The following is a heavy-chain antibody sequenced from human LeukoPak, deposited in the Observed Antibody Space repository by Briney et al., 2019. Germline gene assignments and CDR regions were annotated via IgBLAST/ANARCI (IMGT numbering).Heavy chain of an antibody. CDR1: GGSFSGYY. CDR2: INHSGST. CDR3: ARGRSIVGATGGRGMDV. Sequence: SETLSLTCAVYGGSFSGYYWSWIRQPPGKGLEWIGEINHSGSTNYNPSLKSRVTISVDTSKNQFSLKLSSVTAADTAVYYCARGRSIVGATGGRGMDVGGQGTTVTVSS. D-gene: IGHD1-26*01. V-gene: IGHV4-34*01. J-gene: IGHJ6*02.